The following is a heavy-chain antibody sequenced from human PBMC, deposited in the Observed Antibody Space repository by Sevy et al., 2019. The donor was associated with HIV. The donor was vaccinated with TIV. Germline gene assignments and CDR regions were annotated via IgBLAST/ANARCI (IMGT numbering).Heavy chain of an antibody. J-gene: IGHJ4*02. CDR2: IDPSDSYT. D-gene: IGHD3-10*01. Sequence: KQRGSLKISCKGSGYSFTTYWITWVRQMPGKGLEWMGRIDPSDSYTNYSPSFQGHVTISADKSISTVYLQWSSLKASDTAMYYCARHLGYYDSGTYYDYFDYWGQGTLVTVSS. V-gene: IGHV5-10-1*01. CDR1: GYSFTTYW. CDR3: ARHLGYYDSGTYYDYFDY.